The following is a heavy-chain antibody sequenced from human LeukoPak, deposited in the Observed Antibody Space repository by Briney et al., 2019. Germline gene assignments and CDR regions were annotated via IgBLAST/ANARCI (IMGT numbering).Heavy chain of an antibody. Sequence: ASVKVSCKASGYTFTSYGISWVRQAPGQGLEWMGWISAYNGNTNYAQRLQGRVTMTTDTSTSTAYMELRSLRSDDTAVYYCARDREGGDIVVVPAAIGYWGQGTLVTVSS. CDR3: ARDREGGDIVVVPAAIGY. D-gene: IGHD2-2*02. CDR1: GYTFTSYG. J-gene: IGHJ4*02. V-gene: IGHV1-18*01. CDR2: ISAYNGNT.